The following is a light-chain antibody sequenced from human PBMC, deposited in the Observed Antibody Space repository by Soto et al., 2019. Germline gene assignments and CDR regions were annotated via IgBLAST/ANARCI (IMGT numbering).Light chain of an antibody. J-gene: IGKJ1*01. Sequence: EIVLTQNPGTLSLSPGDRATLSCRASQSVTSRFFAWYQHKPGQAPRLLMYGASSRATGIPDRFSGSVSGKDFNLNISRVEPEDFAIYYCQQYGGSPTFGQGTKVDIK. CDR3: QQYGGSPT. V-gene: IGKV3-20*01. CDR2: GAS. CDR1: QSVTSRF.